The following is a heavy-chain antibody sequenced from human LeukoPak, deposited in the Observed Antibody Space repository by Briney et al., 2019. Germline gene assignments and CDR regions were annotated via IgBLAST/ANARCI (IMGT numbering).Heavy chain of an antibody. J-gene: IGHJ4*02. CDR2: INPNSGGT. CDR3: ARLRDGYNAFDY. CDR1: GYTFTGYY. V-gene: IGHV1-2*02. D-gene: IGHD5-24*01. Sequence: AASVKVSCKASGYTFTGYYMHWVRQAPGQGLEWMGWINPNSGGTNYAQKFQGRVTMTRDTSISTAYMELSRLRSDDTAVYYCARLRDGYNAFDYWGQGTLVTVSS.